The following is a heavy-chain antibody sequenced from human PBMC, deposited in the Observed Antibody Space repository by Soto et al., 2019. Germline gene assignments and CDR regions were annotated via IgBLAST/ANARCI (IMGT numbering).Heavy chain of an antibody. V-gene: IGHV1-46*02. CDR1: GYTFNSYY. CDR3: ARARFLEWSLDY. J-gene: IGHJ4*02. D-gene: IGHD3-3*01. CDR2: INPSGGST. Sequence: ASVKVSCKASGYTFNSYYMHWVRQAPGQGLEWMGIINPSGGSTSYAQKFQGRVTMTRDTSTSTVYMELSSLRSEDTAVYYCARARFLEWSLDYWGQGTLVTVSS.